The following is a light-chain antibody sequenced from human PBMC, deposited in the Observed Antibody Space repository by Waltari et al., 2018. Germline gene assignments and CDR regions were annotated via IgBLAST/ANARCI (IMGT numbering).Light chain of an antibody. Sequence: DIQMTQSPSSLSASVGDRVTITCRASQSISSYLNWYQQKPGKAPKLLIYAESSLQSGVPSRFSGSGSGTDFTLTISSLQPKDFATYYCQQSYSTLTWTFGQGTKVEIK. V-gene: IGKV1-39*01. CDR3: QQSYSTLTWT. J-gene: IGKJ1*01. CDR2: AES. CDR1: QSISSY.